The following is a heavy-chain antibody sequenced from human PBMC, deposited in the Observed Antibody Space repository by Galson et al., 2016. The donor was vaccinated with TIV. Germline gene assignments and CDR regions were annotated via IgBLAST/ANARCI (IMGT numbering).Heavy chain of an antibody. V-gene: IGHV3-23*01. D-gene: IGHD2-2*01. Sequence: SLRLSCAASGFSFSNYAMSWVRQAPGRGLEWVSGIGGSGGSPNYGDSVKGRFTISRDNAQTSLYPQMDSLRAEDTAVYYCARMLFDIVGAPAATPTGYFDPWGQGTLVTVSS. CDR2: IGGSGGSP. J-gene: IGHJ5*02. CDR3: ARMLFDIVGAPAATPTGYFDP. CDR1: GFSFSNYA.